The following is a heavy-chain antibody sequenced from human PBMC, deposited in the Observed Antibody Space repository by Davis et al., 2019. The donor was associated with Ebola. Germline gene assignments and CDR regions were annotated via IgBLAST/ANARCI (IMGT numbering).Heavy chain of an antibody. D-gene: IGHD6-19*01. Sequence: PGGSLRLSCTVSGGSISSYYWSWIRQPAGKGLEWIGRIYTSGSTNYNPSLKSRVTMSVDTSKNQFSLKLSSVTAADTAVYYCARDSSGWYYGMDVWGQGTTVTVSS. CDR3: ARDSSGWYYGMDV. J-gene: IGHJ6*02. V-gene: IGHV4-4*07. CDR1: GGSISSYY. CDR2: IYTSGST.